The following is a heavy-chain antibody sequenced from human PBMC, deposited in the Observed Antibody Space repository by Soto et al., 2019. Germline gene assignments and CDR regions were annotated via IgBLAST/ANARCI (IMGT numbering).Heavy chain of an antibody. CDR2: IYYSGST. CDR1: GGSISSGGYY. J-gene: IGHJ4*02. Sequence: PSETLSLTCTVSGGSISSGGYYWSWIRQHPGKGLEWIGYIYYSGSTYYNPSLKSRVTISVDTSKNQFSLKLSSVTAADTAVYCCARVVFSPGDWDYWGQGTLVTVSS. CDR3: ARVVFSPGDWDY. D-gene: IGHD2-21*02. V-gene: IGHV4-31*03.